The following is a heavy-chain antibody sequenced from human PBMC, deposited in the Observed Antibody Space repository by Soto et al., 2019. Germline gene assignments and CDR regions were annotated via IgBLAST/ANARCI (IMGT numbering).Heavy chain of an antibody. V-gene: IGHV3-33*01. Sequence: QVQLVESGGGVVQPGRSLRLSCAASGFTFSSYGMHWVRQAPGKGLEWVAVIWYDGSNKYYADSVKGRFTISRDNSKNTLYLQMNSLRAEDTAVYYCARDDQRYFQHWGQGTLFTVSS. CDR1: GFTFSSYG. J-gene: IGHJ1*01. CDR3: ARDDQRYFQH. D-gene: IGHD2-2*01. CDR2: IWYDGSNK.